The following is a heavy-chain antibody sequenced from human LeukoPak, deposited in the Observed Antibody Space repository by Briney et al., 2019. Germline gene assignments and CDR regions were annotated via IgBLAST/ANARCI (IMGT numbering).Heavy chain of an antibody. J-gene: IGHJ3*02. D-gene: IGHD3-22*01. CDR3: ASKWVTYYYNSSAYHYPTDVFDT. Sequence: GASVKVSCKASGHTFTGYYMHWVRQAPGQGLEWMGGINANSGDTNYAQKFQGRVTMTRDTSISTAYMELSRLRSDDTAVYYCASKWVTYYYNSSAYHYPTDVFDTWGQGTMVTVSS. CDR1: GHTFTGYY. CDR2: INANSGDT. V-gene: IGHV1-2*02.